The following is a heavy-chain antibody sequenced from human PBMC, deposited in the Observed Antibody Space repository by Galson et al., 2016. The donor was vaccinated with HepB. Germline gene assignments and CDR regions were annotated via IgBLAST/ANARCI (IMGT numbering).Heavy chain of an antibody. Sequence: SETLSLTCFVSGGSSNFNPYYWSWIRQPPGKGLEWIGEISHSGYTNYNPSLGSRVTISVDTDKNQFSLRLTSVTAADTGVYFCARGRSPSWLRIMDVWGRATTLAVTS. J-gene: IGHJ6*02. V-gene: IGHV4-34*01. CDR2: ISHSGYT. D-gene: IGHD5-12*01. CDR3: ARGRSPSWLRIMDV. CDR1: GGSSNFNPYY.